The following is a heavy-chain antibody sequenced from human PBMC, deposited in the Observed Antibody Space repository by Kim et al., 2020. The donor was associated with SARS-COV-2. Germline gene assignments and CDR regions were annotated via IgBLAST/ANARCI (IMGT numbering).Heavy chain of an antibody. V-gene: IGHV1-69*04. D-gene: IGHD2-8*01. Sequence: SVKVSCKASGGTFSSYAISWVRQAPGQGLEWMGRIIPILGIANYAQKFQGRVTITADKSTSTAYMELSSLRSEDTAVYYCAREGYCTNGVCYRRLNFDYWGQGTLVTVSS. J-gene: IGHJ4*02. CDR3: AREGYCTNGVCYRRLNFDY. CDR2: IIPILGIA. CDR1: GGTFSSYA.